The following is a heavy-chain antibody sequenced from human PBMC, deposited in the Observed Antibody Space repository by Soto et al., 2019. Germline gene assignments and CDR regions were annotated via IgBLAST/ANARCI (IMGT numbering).Heavy chain of an antibody. CDR1: GGSISSSSFY. J-gene: IGHJ4*02. V-gene: IGHV4-39*01. CDR3: ATITIFGVVPNYFDY. Sequence: SETLSLTCAVSGGSISSSSFYWGWIRQPPGKGMEWIGSFYYSERTYYNPSLKSRVIISVDTSKNQFSLKLSSVTAADTAVYYCATITIFGVVPNYFDYWGQGTLVTVS. D-gene: IGHD3-3*01. CDR2: FYYSERT.